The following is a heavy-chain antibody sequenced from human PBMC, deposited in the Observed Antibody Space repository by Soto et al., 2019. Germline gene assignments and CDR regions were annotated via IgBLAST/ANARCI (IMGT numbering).Heavy chain of an antibody. CDR2: IRSKTDGGTT. D-gene: IGHD4-17*01. Sequence: EVQLVESGGGLVKPGGSLRLSCAASGFTFSNAWMSWVRQAPGKGLEWVGRIRSKTDGGTTDYAAPVKGRFPISSDDSKNTLYLQMNSPKTEDTAVYYCTTGIYGDYVKDYWGQGTRVTVSS. CDR3: TTGIYGDYVKDY. J-gene: IGHJ4*02. CDR1: GFTFSNAW. V-gene: IGHV3-15*01.